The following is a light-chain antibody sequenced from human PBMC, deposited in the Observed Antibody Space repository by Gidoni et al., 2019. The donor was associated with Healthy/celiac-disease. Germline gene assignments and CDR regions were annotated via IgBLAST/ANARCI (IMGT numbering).Light chain of an antibody. V-gene: IGLV1-40*01. Sequence: QSVLTQPPSVSGAPGQRVTISCTGSSSNIGAGYDVPWYQQLPGTAPKLLIYGNSNRPSGVPDRFSGSKSGTSASLAITGLQAEDEADYYCQSYDSSLSRLVFGGGTKLTVL. CDR2: GNS. CDR3: QSYDSSLSRLV. CDR1: SSNIGAGYD. J-gene: IGLJ2*01.